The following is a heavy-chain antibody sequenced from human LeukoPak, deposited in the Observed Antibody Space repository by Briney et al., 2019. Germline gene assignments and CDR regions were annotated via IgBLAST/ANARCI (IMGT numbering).Heavy chain of an antibody. V-gene: IGHV4-4*07. CDR3: AGEVVAPHKVVAASAY. Sequence: PSETLSLTCTVSGGSISSYDWSWIRQPAGKGLEWIGRIYTSGSTNYNPSLKSRVTMSVDTSKNQFSLKLSSVTAADTAVYYCAGEVVAPHKVVAASAYWGQGTLVTVSS. D-gene: IGHD2-15*01. CDR2: IYTSGST. CDR1: GGSISSYD. J-gene: IGHJ4*02.